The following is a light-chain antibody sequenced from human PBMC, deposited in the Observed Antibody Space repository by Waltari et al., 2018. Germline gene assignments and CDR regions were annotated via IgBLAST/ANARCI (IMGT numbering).Light chain of an antibody. J-gene: IGLJ2*01. Sequence: KAPKLMIYDVTKRPSGVPDRFSGSKSGSTASLTISGLQAEDEADYYCCSYADTYTVLFDGGTKLTVL. CDR3: CSYADTYTVL. CDR2: DVT. V-gene: IGLV2-11*01.